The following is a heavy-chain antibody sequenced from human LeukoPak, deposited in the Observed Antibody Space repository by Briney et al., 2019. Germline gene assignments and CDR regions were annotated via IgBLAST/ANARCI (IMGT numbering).Heavy chain of an antibody. Sequence: GGSLRLSCAGSGFTFSSHWMNWVRQAPGKGLEWVASIEEDGSEKHYVDSVSGRFTISRDNAKNSLHLQMSSLRAEDTAVYYCARRGITISGVLVYHYSGLDVWGQGTTVTVSS. CDR3: ARRGITISGVLVYHYSGLDV. D-gene: IGHD3-3*01. V-gene: IGHV3-7*01. CDR1: GFTFSSHW. CDR2: IEEDGSEK. J-gene: IGHJ6*02.